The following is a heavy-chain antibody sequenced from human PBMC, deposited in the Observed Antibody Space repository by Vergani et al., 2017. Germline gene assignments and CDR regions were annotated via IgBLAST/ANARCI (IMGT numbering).Heavy chain of an antibody. CDR1: GGSFSGYY. J-gene: IGHJ6*02. D-gene: IGHD3-10*01. V-gene: IGHV4-34*01. CDR2: INHSGST. Sequence: QVQLQQWGAGLLKPSETLSLTCAVYGGSFSGYYWSWIRQPPGKGLEWIGEINHSGSTNYNPSLKSRVTISVDTSKNQFSLKLSSVTAADTAVYYCARAQYYGSGSYYNVRRSLYYYGMDVWGQGTTVTVSS. CDR3: ARAQYYGSGSYYNVRRSLYYYGMDV.